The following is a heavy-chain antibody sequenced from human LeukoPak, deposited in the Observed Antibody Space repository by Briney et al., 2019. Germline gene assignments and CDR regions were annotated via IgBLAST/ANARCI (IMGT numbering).Heavy chain of an antibody. V-gene: IGHV4-38-2*02. CDR1: GCSISSGYY. CDR3: ARDLWFGAFDY. D-gene: IGHD3-10*01. CDR2: IYHSGST. J-gene: IGHJ4*02. Sequence: SETLSLTCAVSGCSISSGYYWRWIRQPQGKGLEWIGSIYHSGSTYYNPSLKSRVTISVGTSKNQFSLKLSSVTAADTAVYYCARDLWFGAFDYWGQGTLVTVSS.